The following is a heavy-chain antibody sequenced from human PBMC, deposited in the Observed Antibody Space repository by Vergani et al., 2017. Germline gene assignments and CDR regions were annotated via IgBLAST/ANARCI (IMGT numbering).Heavy chain of an antibody. V-gene: IGHV1-69*06. J-gene: IGHJ5*02. CDR1: GGTFSSYS. D-gene: IGHD3-16*01. Sequence: QVQLVQSGADVKKPGSSVKVSCKASGGTFSSYSISWVRQAPGQGLEWMGGIIPIFGTANYAQKFQGRVTITADKATSTAYMEMSSLRSEDTAVYYCAGDGGTGGKNNGFDPWGQGTLVTVSS. CDR2: IIPIFGTA. CDR3: AGDGGTGGKNNGFDP.